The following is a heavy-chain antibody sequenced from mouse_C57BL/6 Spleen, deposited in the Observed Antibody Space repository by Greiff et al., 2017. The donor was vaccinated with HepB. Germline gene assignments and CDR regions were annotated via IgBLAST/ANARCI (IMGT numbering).Heavy chain of an antibody. CDR2: ISSGSSTI. CDR1: GFTFSDYG. D-gene: IGHD2-4*01. V-gene: IGHV5-17*01. CDR3: ARRYYDYEGYAMDY. Sequence: EVKVVESGGGLVKPGGSLKLSCAASGFTFSDYGMHWVRQAPEKGLEWVAYISSGSSTIYYADTVKGRFTISRDNAKNTLFLQMTSLRSEDTAMYYCARRYYDYEGYAMDYWGQGTSVTVSS. J-gene: IGHJ4*01.